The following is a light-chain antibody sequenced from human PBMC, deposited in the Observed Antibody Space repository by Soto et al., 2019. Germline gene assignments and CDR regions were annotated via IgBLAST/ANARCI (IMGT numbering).Light chain of an antibody. J-gene: IGKJ4*01. CDR1: QSVSSSY. CDR3: QQYGSSPVT. Sequence: EIVLTQSPGTLSLSPGERATLSCRASQSVSSSYLAWYQQKPGQAPRLLLYGASSRATGIPDRFSGSGSGTDFTLTISRLEPEDFAGYYCQQYGSSPVTFGGGTKVEIK. V-gene: IGKV3-20*01. CDR2: GAS.